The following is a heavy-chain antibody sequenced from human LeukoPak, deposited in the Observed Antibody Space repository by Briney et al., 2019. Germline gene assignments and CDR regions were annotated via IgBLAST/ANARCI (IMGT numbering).Heavy chain of an antibody. V-gene: IGHV3-7*03. J-gene: IGHJ4*02. D-gene: IGHD3-10*01. Sequence: GGSLRLSCAASGFTFSSHWMSWVRQAPGKGLEWVANINQDGTEKHYLDSVKGRFTISRDNAKNTLYLQMNSLRAEDTAVYYCAKVPYGSGSAYFDYWGQGTLVTVSS. CDR1: GFTFSSHW. CDR3: AKVPYGSGSAYFDY. CDR2: INQDGTEK.